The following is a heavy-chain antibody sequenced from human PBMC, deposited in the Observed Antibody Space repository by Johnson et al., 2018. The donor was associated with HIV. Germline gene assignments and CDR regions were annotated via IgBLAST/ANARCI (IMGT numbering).Heavy chain of an antibody. Sequence: VQLVESGGGVVRPGGSLRLSCAASGFTFDDYGMSWVRQVPGKGLEWVANIKQDGSEKYYVDSVKGRFTISRDNAKNSLYLQMNSLRAEDTAVYYCARAPPGWELPDIWGQGTMVTVSS. D-gene: IGHD1-26*01. CDR1: GFTFDDYG. CDR3: ARAPPGWELPDI. V-gene: IGHV3-7*05. CDR2: IKQDGSEK. J-gene: IGHJ3*02.